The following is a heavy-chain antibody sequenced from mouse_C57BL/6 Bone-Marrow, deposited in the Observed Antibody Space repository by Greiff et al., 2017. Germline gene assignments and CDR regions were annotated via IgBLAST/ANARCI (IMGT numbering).Heavy chain of an antibody. V-gene: IGHV1-69*01. Sequence: QVQLQQSGAELVMPGASVKLSCKASGYTFTSYWMNWVKQRPGQGLEWIGEIDPSGSYTNYNQKFKGKSTLTVDKSSSTAYMQLSSLTSEDSAVYYCASSNYGYFDVWGTGTTVTVSS. CDR1: GYTFTSYW. CDR3: ASSNYGYFDV. J-gene: IGHJ1*03. CDR2: IDPSGSYT. D-gene: IGHD2-5*01.